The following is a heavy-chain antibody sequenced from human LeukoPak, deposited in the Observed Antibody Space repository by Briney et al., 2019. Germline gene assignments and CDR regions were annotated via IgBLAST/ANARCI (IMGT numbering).Heavy chain of an antibody. CDR1: GFTFSSYA. CDR2: ISGSGGST. V-gene: IGHV3-23*01. D-gene: IGHD3-22*01. J-gene: IGHJ4*02. CDR3: AKDRPGVWLLLPKAADYFDY. Sequence: GGSLRLSCAASGFTFSSYAMSWVRQAPGKGLEWVSAISGSGGSTYYADSVKGRFTISRDNSKNTLYLQMNSLRAEDTAVYYCAKDRPGVWLLLPKAADYFDYWGQGTLVTVSS.